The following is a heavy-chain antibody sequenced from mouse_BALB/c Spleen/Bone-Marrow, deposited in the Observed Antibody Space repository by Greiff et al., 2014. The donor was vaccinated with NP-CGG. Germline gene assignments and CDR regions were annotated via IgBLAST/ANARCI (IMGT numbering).Heavy chain of an antibody. V-gene: IGHV14-3*02. D-gene: IGHD1-1*01. J-gene: IGHJ3*01. CDR3: APYYYGSSQFAY. CDR2: IGPANGNT. Sequence: VQLKQSGAELVKPGASVKLSCTASGFNIKDTYMHWVKQRPEQGLERIGRIGPANGNTKYDPKFQGKATITADTSSNTAYLQLSSLTSEDTAVYYCAPYYYGSSQFAYWGQGTLVTVSA. CDR1: GFNIKDTY.